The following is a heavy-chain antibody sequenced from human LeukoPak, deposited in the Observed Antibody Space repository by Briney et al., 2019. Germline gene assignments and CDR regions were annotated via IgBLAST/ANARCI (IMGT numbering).Heavy chain of an antibody. V-gene: IGHV1-2*06. CDR2: INPNSGGT. CDR1: GYTFTGYY. J-gene: IGHJ4*02. Sequence: GASVKVSCKASGYTFTGYYMHWVRQAPGQGLEWMGRINPNSGGTNYAQKFQGRVTMTRDTSISTAYMELSRLRSDDTAVYYCATAAAAGTSDFDCWGQGTLVTVSS. CDR3: ATAAAAGTSDFDC. D-gene: IGHD6-13*01.